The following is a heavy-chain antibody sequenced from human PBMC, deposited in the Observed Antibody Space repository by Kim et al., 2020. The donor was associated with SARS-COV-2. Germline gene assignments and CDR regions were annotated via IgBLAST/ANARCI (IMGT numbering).Heavy chain of an antibody. Sequence: SSPSFQGQVTISADKSISAAYLQWSTLKASDTAIYYCARRGVVTASPFDHWGQGTLVTVSS. J-gene: IGHJ4*02. CDR3: ARRGVVTASPFDH. D-gene: IGHD2-21*02. V-gene: IGHV5-51*01.